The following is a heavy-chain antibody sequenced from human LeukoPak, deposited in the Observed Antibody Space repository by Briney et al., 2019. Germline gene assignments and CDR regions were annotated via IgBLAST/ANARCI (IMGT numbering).Heavy chain of an antibody. CDR2: IYYSGST. CDR3: ARLIVGSTLGYFYYYMDV. D-gene: IGHD1-26*01. Sequence: PSETLSLTCTVSGGSISSYYWSWIRQPPGKGLEWIGYIYYSGSTNYNPPLKSRVTISVDTSKNQFSLKLSSVTAADTAVYYCARLIVGSTLGYFYYYMDVWGKGTPVTVSS. V-gene: IGHV4-59*01. J-gene: IGHJ6*03. CDR1: GGSISSYY.